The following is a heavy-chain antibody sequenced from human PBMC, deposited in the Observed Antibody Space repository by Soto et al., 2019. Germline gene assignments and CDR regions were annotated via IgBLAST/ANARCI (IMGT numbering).Heavy chain of an antibody. V-gene: IGHV3-23*01. CDR1: GFTLSDYA. D-gene: IGHD3-16*01. Sequence: GGSRRLSCVPSGFTLSDYAMRWVRPAPGKGLEWVATISATGGNIEYTDSLKGRFTISRDNSKNTLYLQLNGLTSDDTAVHYCAKVAGGLGYFDLWGRGTLVTVSS. J-gene: IGHJ2*01. CDR3: AKVAGGLGYFDL. CDR2: ISATGGNI.